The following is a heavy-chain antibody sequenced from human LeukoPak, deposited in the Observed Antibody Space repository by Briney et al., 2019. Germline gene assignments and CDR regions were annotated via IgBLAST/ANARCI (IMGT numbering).Heavy chain of an antibody. CDR2: ISSSSSYI. Sequence: GGSLRLSCAASGFTFSSYSMNWVRQAPGKGLEWVSSISSSSSYIYYADSVKGRFTISRDNAKNSLYLQMNSLRAGDTAVYYCAFYDFWSADYYYYMDVWGKGTTVTVSS. V-gene: IGHV3-21*01. J-gene: IGHJ6*03. CDR3: AFYDFWSADYYYYMDV. D-gene: IGHD3-3*01. CDR1: GFTFSSYS.